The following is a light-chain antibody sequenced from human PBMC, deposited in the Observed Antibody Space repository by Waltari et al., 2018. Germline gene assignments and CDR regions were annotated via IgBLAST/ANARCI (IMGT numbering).Light chain of an antibody. V-gene: IGLV1-47*01. J-gene: IGLJ2*01. CDR1: VSNIGTNY. CDR2: RDN. Sequence: QSVLTQPPSASGTPGQRVTIPCSGSVSNIGTNYPYWYQQLPGMAPRLLIYRDNQRPPGVPDRFSGSQSGTSASLAISGLRSEDEADYYCAAWDDRLRGPLFGGGTKLTVL. CDR3: AAWDDRLRGPL.